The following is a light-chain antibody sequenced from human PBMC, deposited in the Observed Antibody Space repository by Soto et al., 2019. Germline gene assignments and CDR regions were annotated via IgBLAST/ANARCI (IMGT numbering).Light chain of an antibody. J-gene: IGKJ1*01. CDR3: QRYDSAPWT. CDR2: AAS. CDR1: QGISHY. Sequence: DIQMTQSPSSLSASVGDRVTITCRASQGISHYLAWYQQKPGKVPKLLIYAASTLQSGVPSRFSGSGSGADVTLPLGSRRPGDVATYYCQRYDSAPWTFGEGTKVELK. V-gene: IGKV1-27*01.